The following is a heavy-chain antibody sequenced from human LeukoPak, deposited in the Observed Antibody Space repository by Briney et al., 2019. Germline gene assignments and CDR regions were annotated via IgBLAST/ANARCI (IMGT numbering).Heavy chain of an antibody. CDR3: ARGVGLPGYYYYYGMDV. V-gene: IGHV4-34*01. CDR1: GGSFSGYY. Sequence: SETLSLTCAVYGGSFSGYYWSWIRQPPGKGLEWIGEINHSGSTNYNPSLKSRVTISVDTSKNQFSLKLSSVTAADTAVYYCARGVGLPGYYYYYGMDVWGQRATVTVSS. CDR2: INHSGST. D-gene: IGHD5-12*01. J-gene: IGHJ6*02.